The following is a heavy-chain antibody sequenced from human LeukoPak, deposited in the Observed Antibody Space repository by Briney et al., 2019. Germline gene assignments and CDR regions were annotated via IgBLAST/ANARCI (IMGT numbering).Heavy chain of an antibody. CDR3: ARARLPHGVTIHY. V-gene: IGHV4-38-2*02. J-gene: IGHJ4*02. Sequence: PSETLSLTCTVSGFSINTGYYWSWIRQPPGMAPEWIGSVFRTGNAYYNSSLKSRVTISVDASKNQFSLTLHSMTAADTAVYYCARARLPHGVTIHYWGQGILVAVSS. CDR1: GFSINTGYY. D-gene: IGHD2-21*02. CDR2: VFRTGNA.